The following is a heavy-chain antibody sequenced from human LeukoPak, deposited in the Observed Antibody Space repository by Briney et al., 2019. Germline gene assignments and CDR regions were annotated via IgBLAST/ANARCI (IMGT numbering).Heavy chain of an antibody. CDR2: IYYSGST. D-gene: IGHD6-13*01. Sequence: PSETLSLTCTVSGGSISSYYWSWIRQPPGKGLEWIGYIYYSGSTNYNPSLKSRVTISVDTSKNQFSLKLSSVTAADTAVYYCARRVGTRGYYFDYWGQGTLVTVSS. CDR3: ARRVGTRGYYFDY. V-gene: IGHV4-59*01. CDR1: GGSISSYY. J-gene: IGHJ4*02.